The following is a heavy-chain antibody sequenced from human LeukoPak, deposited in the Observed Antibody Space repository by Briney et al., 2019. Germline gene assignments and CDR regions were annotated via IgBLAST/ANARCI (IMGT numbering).Heavy chain of an antibody. CDR2: IWYDGSKK. J-gene: IGHJ4*02. Sequence: PGRSLRLSCAASGFTFSRDGMHWVRQAPGKGLEWVADIWYDGSKKYYADSVKGRFTISRDNSKNTLYLQMNSLRAEDTAVYYCARLSGSFLDYWGQGTLVTVSS. V-gene: IGHV3-33*01. CDR3: ARLSGSFLDY. CDR1: GFTFSRDG. D-gene: IGHD1-26*01.